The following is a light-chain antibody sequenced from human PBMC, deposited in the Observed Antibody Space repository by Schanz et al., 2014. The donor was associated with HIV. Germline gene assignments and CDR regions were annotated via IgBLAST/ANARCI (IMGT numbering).Light chain of an antibody. V-gene: IGLV2-14*01. CDR3: SSHAGRNSFVV. J-gene: IGLJ2*01. CDR1: SSDVGGYNY. Sequence: QSALTQPASVSGSPGQSITISCTGTSSDVGGYNYVSWYQQHPGKAPKLIIFEVNKRPSGLSNRFSGSKSGNTASLTISGLQAEDEADYYCSSHAGRNSFVVFGGGTKLTVL. CDR2: EVN.